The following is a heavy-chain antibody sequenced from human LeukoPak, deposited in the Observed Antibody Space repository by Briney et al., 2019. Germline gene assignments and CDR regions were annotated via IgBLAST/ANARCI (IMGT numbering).Heavy chain of an antibody. Sequence: SETLSLTCTVSGGSISSYYRSWIRQPPGKGLEWIGYIYYSGSTNYNPSLKSRVTISVDTSKNQFSLKLSSVTAADTAVYYCARVAVAVDYWGQGTLVTVSS. V-gene: IGHV4-59*01. J-gene: IGHJ4*02. D-gene: IGHD6-19*01. CDR1: GGSISSYY. CDR3: ARVAVAVDY. CDR2: IYYSGST.